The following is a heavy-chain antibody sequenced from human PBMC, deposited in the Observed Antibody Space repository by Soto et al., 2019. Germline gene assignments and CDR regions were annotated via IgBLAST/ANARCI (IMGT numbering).Heavy chain of an antibody. CDR1: GYTFASYA. J-gene: IGHJ4*02. Sequence: QVQLLQSGAEVKKPGDSVKVSCKASGYTFASYAIRRMRQAPGQGGERMGWISAYNGHTNYAQKLQGRVTMTTDTSTRTAYMERMSLRPDDTAVYYCARDPPPPDYWGQGTLVNVSS. V-gene: IGHV1-18*01. CDR2: ISAYNGHT. CDR3: ARDPPPPDY.